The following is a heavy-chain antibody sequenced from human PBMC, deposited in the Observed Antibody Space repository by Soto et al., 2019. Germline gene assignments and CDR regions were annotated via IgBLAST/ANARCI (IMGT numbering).Heavy chain of an antibody. Sequence: ASVKVSCKASGGTFSSYAISCVRQAPGQVLEWMGGIIPIFGTANYAQKFQGRVTITADESTSTAYMELSSLRSEDTAVYYCARSTTITYSSDIVVVPAATRSPPRYGMDVWGQGTTVTVSS. J-gene: IGHJ6*02. CDR1: GGTFSSYA. V-gene: IGHV1-69*13. D-gene: IGHD2-2*01. CDR3: ARSTTITYSSDIVVVPAATRSPPRYGMDV. CDR2: IIPIFGTA.